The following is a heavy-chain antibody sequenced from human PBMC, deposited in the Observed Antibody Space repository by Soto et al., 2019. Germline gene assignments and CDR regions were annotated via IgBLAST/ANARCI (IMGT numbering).Heavy chain of an antibody. V-gene: IGHV4-34*01. CDR1: DGSFSGYY. CDR3: ARGGIVVVPAARRFDP. Sequence: QVQLQQWGAGLLKPSETLSLTCAVYDGSFSGYYWSWIRQPPGKGLEWIGEINHSGSTNYNPSLKSRVTISVDTSKNQFSLKLSSVTAADTAVYYCARGGIVVVPAARRFDPWGQGTLVTVSS. CDR2: INHSGST. D-gene: IGHD2-2*01. J-gene: IGHJ5*02.